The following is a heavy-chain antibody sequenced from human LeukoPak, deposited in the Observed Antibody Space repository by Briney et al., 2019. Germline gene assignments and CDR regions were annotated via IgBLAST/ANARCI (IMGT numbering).Heavy chain of an antibody. CDR2: INWNGGST. CDR3: AKGSLNYYYGFDY. V-gene: IGHV3-20*04. CDR1: GFTLEDHG. D-gene: IGHD3-10*01. J-gene: IGHJ4*02. Sequence: PGGSLRLSCAASGFTLEDHGMIWVRHAPGKGLQWVSGINWNGGSTVYEDSVKGRSTISRDNAKNSLYLQMNSLRAEDMALYYCAKGSLNYYYGFDYWGQGTLVTVSS.